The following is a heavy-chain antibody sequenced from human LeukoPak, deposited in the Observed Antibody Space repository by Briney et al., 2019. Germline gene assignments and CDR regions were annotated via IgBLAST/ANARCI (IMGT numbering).Heavy chain of an antibody. V-gene: IGHV3-23*01. CDR3: AKNLYCGGGSCYPSALGMDV. D-gene: IGHD2-15*01. Sequence: GGSLRLSCAASGFTFSSYAMSWVRQAPGKGLEWVSSISGSGNRTYYADPVKGRFTISRDNSKNTLFLQMNSLRAEDTAVYYCAKNLYCGGGSCYPSALGMDVWGQGTTVTVSS. CDR2: ISGSGNRT. J-gene: IGHJ6*02. CDR1: GFTFSSYA.